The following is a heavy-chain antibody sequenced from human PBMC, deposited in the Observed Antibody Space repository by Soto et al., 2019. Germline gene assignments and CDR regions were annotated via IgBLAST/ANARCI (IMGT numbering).Heavy chain of an antibody. CDR1: GGSISGSY. CDR3: ARSVAAPGAHIDY. D-gene: IGHD6-13*01. CDR2: VYYTGST. V-gene: IGHV4-59*01. Sequence: KPSETLSLTCSVSGGSISGSYWSWIRQSPGKGLEWLGYVYYTGSTNYSPSLRSRVSISVDTSKNEFSLRLSSVTAADTAVYFCARSVAAPGAHIDYWGQGTQVTVSS. J-gene: IGHJ4*02.